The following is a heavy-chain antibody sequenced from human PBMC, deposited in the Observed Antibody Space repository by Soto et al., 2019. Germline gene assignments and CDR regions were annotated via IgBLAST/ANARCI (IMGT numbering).Heavy chain of an antibody. CDR2: ISSSSSYI. CDR3: ARDPGSSSVYPYYYYYMDV. Sequence: GGSLRLSCAASGFTFSSYSMNWVRQAPGKGLEWVSSISSSSSYIYYADSVKGRFTISRDNAKNSLYLQMNSLRAEDTAVYYCARDPGSSSVYPYYYYYMDVWGKGTTVTVSS. CDR1: GFTFSSYS. J-gene: IGHJ6*03. D-gene: IGHD6-6*01. V-gene: IGHV3-21*01.